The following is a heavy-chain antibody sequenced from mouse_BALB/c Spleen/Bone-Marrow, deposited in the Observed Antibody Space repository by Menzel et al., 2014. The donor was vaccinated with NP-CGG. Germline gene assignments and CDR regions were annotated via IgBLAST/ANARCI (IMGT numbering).Heavy chain of an antibody. J-gene: IGHJ2*01. D-gene: IGHD2-14*01. CDR2: IDPANGNT. V-gene: IGHV14-3*02. CDR3: ARYRLGTYFDY. Sequence: EVQLQQSGAELVEPGASVKLSCTASGFNTKDTYMHWVKQRPEQGLEWIGRIDPANGNTKYDPKFQGKATITADTSSNTAYLQLSSLTSEDTAVYYCARYRLGTYFDYWGQGTTLTVSS. CDR1: GFNTKDTY.